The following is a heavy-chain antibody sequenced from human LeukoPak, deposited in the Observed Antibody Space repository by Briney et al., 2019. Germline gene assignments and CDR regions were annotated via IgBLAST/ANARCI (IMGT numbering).Heavy chain of an antibody. V-gene: IGHV5-51*01. CDR2: IYPGDSAT. D-gene: IGHD3-16*01. CDR1: GYSFTAYW. Sequence: GESLKISRRSSGYSFTAYWVAWVRQMPGKGLEWMATIYPGDSATTYSTSFQGQVTISADKSITTAYLQWSSLKASDTAMYYCARPAAGLGGFDYWGQGTLVTVSS. J-gene: IGHJ4*02. CDR3: ARPAAGLGGFDY.